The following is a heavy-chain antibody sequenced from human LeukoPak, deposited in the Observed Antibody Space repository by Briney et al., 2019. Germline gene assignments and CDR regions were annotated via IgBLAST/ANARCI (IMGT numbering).Heavy chain of an antibody. D-gene: IGHD2-15*01. CDR2: ISSSSSTI. Sequence: PGGSLRLSCAASGFTFSSYSMNWVRQAPGKGLEWVSYISSSSSTIYYADSVKGRFTISRDNAKNSLYLQMNSLRAEDTAVYYCARVSGDGGSSYFDYWGQGTLVTVSS. CDR1: GFTFSSYS. J-gene: IGHJ4*02. V-gene: IGHV3-48*01. CDR3: ARVSGDGGSSYFDY.